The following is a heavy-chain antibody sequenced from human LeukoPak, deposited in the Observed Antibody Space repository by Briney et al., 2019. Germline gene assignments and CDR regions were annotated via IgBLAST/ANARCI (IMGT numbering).Heavy chain of an antibody. D-gene: IGHD3-22*01. CDR2: IIPIFGTA. V-gene: IGHV1-69*13. CDR3: ARDRNYYDSSGYWRYFDY. CDR1: GGTFSSYA. J-gene: IGHJ4*02. Sequence: SVKVSCKASGGTFSSYAISWVRQAPGQGLEWMGGIIPIFGTANYAQKFQGRVTITADESTSTAYMELSSLRSEDTAVYYCARDRNYYDSSGYWRYFDYWGRGTLVTVSS.